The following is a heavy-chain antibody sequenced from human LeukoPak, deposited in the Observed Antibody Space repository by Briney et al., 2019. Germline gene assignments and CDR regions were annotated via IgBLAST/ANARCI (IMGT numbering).Heavy chain of an antibody. CDR2: ISYDGSNE. J-gene: IGHJ5*02. V-gene: IGHV3-30*18. Sequence: GGSLRLSCTVSGFTFNNYGMHWVRQAAGKGLEWVTTISYDGSNEHYADSVKGRFTISRDNSKNTMYLQMTSLRVEDTGVYYCAKDSVGDYGEENWFDPWGQGTLVTVSS. CDR3: AKDSVGDYGEENWFDP. CDR1: GFTFNNYG. D-gene: IGHD4-17*01.